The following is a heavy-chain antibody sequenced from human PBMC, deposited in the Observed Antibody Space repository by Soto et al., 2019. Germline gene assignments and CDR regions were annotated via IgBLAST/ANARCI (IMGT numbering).Heavy chain of an antibody. V-gene: IGHV1-69*02. CDR1: GGSFSSYT. CDR2: IIPILGIA. D-gene: IGHD3-16*02. J-gene: IGHJ3*02. Sequence: SVKLSCKASGGSFSSYTISWVRQAPGQGLEWMGRIIPILGIANYAQKFQGRVTITADKSTSTAYMELSSLRSEDTAVYYCASEYYDYVWGSYRSPAFDIWGQGTMVTVSS. CDR3: ASEYYDYVWGSYRSPAFDI.